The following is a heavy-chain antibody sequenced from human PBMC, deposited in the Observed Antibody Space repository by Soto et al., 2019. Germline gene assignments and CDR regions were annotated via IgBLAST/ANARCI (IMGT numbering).Heavy chain of an antibody. D-gene: IGHD5-12*01. CDR3: AKEGGYSGYDFGGDWYFDL. J-gene: IGHJ2*01. Sequence: EVQLLESGGDLVQPGGSLRLSCAASGFTFSSYAMSWVRQAPGKGLEWVSAISGSGGSTYYADSVKGRFTISRDNSKNTLYLQMNSLRAEDTAVYYCAKEGGYSGYDFGGDWYFDLWGRGTLVTVSS. CDR2: ISGSGGST. CDR1: GFTFSSYA. V-gene: IGHV3-23*01.